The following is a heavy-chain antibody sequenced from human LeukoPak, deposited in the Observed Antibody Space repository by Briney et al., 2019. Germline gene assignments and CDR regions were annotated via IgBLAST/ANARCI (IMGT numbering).Heavy chain of an antibody. J-gene: IGHJ5*02. V-gene: IGHV1-24*01. D-gene: IGHD5-18*01. CDR3: ATRYSYGQTRWFDP. CDR2: FDPEDGET. Sequence: ASVKVSFKVSGYTLPELSMHWVRPAPGKGVAWMGGFDPEDGETIYAQKFQGRVTMTEDTSTDTAYMELSSLRSEDTAVYYCATRYSYGQTRWFDPWGQGTLVTVPS. CDR1: GYTLPELS.